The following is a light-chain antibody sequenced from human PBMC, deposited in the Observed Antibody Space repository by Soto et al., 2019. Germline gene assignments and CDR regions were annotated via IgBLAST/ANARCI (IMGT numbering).Light chain of an antibody. CDR1: QDINKD. CDR2: AAS. CDR3: LQHDSYPRT. V-gene: IGKV1-17*03. Sequence: SQDINKDLAWFQQKPGKVPKRLIYAASSLQSGVPSRLSGSGSGTEFTLTISSLQPEDFAIYYCLQHDSYPRTFGPGTKVDIX. J-gene: IGKJ1*01.